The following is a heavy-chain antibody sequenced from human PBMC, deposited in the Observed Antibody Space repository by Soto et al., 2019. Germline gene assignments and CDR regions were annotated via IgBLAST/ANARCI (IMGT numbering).Heavy chain of an antibody. CDR2: ISGSGGST. V-gene: IGHV3-23*01. J-gene: IGHJ4*02. CDR3: AKDHAMTTVTPTVGY. D-gene: IGHD4-17*01. Sequence: LRLSCAASGFTFSSYAMSWVRQAPGKGLEWVSAISGSGGSTYYADSVKGRFTISRDNSKNTLYLQMNSLRAEDTAVYYCAKDHAMTTVTPTVGYWGQGTLVTVSS. CDR1: GFTFSSYA.